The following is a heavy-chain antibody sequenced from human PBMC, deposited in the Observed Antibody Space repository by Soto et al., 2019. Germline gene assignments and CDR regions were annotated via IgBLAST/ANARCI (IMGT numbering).Heavy chain of an antibody. CDR1: GGLFSSYA. Sequence: QEQLVQSWAEVKKSGSSVKVSCKDTGGLFSSYAVSWVRQAPGQGLEWMGGIIPVLDTGYYGQKFQGRVTITADESTNTSYMELSSLRSEETAMDYGARGGSGYVWFNVFWGQGTLVTVSS. CDR2: IIPVLDTG. J-gene: IGHJ4*02. CDR3: ARGGSGYVWFNVF. V-gene: IGHV1-69*01. D-gene: IGHD3-22*01.